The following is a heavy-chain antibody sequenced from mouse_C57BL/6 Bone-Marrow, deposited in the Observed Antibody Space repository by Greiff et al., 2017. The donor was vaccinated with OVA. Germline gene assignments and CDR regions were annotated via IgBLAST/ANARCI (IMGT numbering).Heavy chain of an antibody. CDR1: GYTFTNYW. J-gene: IGHJ3*01. CDR3: ARNDYDGTWFAY. Sequence: VQVVESGAELVRPGTSVKMSCKASGYTFTNYWIGWAKQRPGHGLEWIGDIYPGGGYTNYNEKFKGKATLTADKSSSTAYMPFSSLTSEDSSIYYGARNDYDGTWFAYWGQGTLVTVSA. V-gene: IGHV1-63*01. CDR2: IYPGGGYT. D-gene: IGHD2-4*01.